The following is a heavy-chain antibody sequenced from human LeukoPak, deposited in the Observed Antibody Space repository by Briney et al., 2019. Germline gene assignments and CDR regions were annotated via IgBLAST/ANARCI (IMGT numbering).Heavy chain of an antibody. V-gene: IGHV4-39*01. D-gene: IGHD5-18*01. CDR2: IYYSGST. CDR3: ARAGYSYATGYQFDY. CDR1: GGSISSSSYY. Sequence: SETLSLTCTVSGGSISSSSYYWGWIRQPPGKGLEWIGSIYYSGSTYYNPSLKSRVTISVDTSKNQFSLKLTSVTAADAAVYYCARAGYSYATGYQFDYWGQGALVTVSS. J-gene: IGHJ4*02.